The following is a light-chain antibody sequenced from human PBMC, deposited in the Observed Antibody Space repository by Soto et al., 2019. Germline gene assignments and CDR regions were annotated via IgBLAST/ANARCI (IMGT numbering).Light chain of an antibody. V-gene: IGKV3-15*01. CDR1: QSVSSN. Sequence: IVMTQSPATLSVSPGERATLSCRASQSVSSNLAWYQQKPGQAPRLLIYGASTRATGIPARFSGSGSGTDFTLTISSLEPEDFAVYYCQQREHWPPITFGQGTRLEI. CDR2: GAS. J-gene: IGKJ5*01. CDR3: QQREHWPPIT.